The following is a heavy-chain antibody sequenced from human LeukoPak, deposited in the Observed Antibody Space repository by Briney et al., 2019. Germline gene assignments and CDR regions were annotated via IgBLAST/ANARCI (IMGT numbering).Heavy chain of an antibody. J-gene: IGHJ3*02. CDR3: ARDYYDSSGYYYGDAFDI. D-gene: IGHD3-22*01. V-gene: IGHV3-48*01. CDR1: GFTFGSYS. CDR2: ISSSSSTI. Sequence: GGSLRLSCAASGFTFGSYSMNWVRQAPGKGLEWVSYISSSSSTIYYADSVKGRFTISRDNAKNSLYLQMNSLRAEDTAVYYCARDYYDSSGYYYGDAFDIWGQGTMVTVSS.